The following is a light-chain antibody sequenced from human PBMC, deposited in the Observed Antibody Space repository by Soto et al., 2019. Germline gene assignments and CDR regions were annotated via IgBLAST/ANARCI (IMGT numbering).Light chain of an antibody. CDR2: AAS. Sequence: DIQMTQSPSSLSASVGDRVTITCRASQSISNYLNWYQQKPGKAPKLLIYAASSLQSGVPSRFSGSGSGTDFTLTISSLQPEDFVSYYCQQSYRTPQTFGQGTKVEIK. V-gene: IGKV1-39*01. CDR3: QQSYRTPQT. CDR1: QSISNY. J-gene: IGKJ1*01.